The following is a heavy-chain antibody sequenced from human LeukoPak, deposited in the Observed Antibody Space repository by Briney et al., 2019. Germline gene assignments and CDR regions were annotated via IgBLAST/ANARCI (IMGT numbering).Heavy chain of an antibody. J-gene: IGHJ5*01. CDR1: GYTFTTYA. V-gene: IGHV7-4-1*02. CDR2: INTNTGNP. D-gene: IGHD3-16*02. CDR3: ARAYQPLGGLSFPDS. Sequence: ASVKVSCKASGYTFTTYAMNWVRQAPRQGLEWMGWINTNTGNPAYAQGFTGRFVFSLDTSVSTAYLQISSLKAEDTAVYYCARAYQPLGGLSFPDSWGQGTLVTVSS.